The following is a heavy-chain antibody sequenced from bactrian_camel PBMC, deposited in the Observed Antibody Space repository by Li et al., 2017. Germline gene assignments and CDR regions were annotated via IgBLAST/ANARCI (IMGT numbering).Heavy chain of an antibody. J-gene: IGHJ4*01. CDR2: IYTPKGTT. D-gene: IGHD1*01. V-gene: IGHV3S1*01. CDR1: QYTTRDYY. Sequence: HVQLVESGGGSVQPGGSMRLSCEVSQYTTRDYYLGWFSQAPENEREGVAVIYTPKGTTYYDDSVKGRFTISWDDAKNTLYLQMNTLKPEDTAMNYCATVPMPYCRTSFLTSVPARYRYSGQGTQVTVS.